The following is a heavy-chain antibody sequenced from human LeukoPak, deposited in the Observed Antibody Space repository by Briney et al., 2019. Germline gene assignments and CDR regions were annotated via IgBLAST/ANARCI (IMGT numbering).Heavy chain of an antibody. V-gene: IGHV3-30*18. J-gene: IGHJ4*02. CDR1: EFTFSSYG. Sequence: GGSLRLSCAASEFTFSSYGMHWVRQAPGKGLEWVAVISYDGSNKYYAATVKGRFTISRDNPKNTLYLQMNSLRAEDTAVYYCAKDRLGALYYYDSSGYYRLDYWGQGTLVTVSS. CDR3: AKDRLGALYYYDSSGYYRLDY. D-gene: IGHD3-22*01. CDR2: ISYDGSNK.